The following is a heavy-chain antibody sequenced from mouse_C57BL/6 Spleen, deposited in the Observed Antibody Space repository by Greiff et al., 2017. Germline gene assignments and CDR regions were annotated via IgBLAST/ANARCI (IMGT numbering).Heavy chain of an antibody. Sequence: QVQLQQSGPELVKPGASVKISCKASGYAFSSSWMNWVKQRPGKGLEWIGRIYPGDGDTNYNGKFKGKATLTADKSSSTAYMQLSSLTSEDSAVYCCARSYSSPFAYWGQGTLVTVSA. V-gene: IGHV1-82*01. CDR2: IYPGDGDT. D-gene: IGHD1-1*01. CDR3: ARSYSSPFAY. CDR1: GYAFSSSW. J-gene: IGHJ3*01.